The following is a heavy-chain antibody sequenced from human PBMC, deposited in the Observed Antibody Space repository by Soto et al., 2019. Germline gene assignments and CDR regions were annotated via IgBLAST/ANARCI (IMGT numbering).Heavy chain of an antibody. V-gene: IGHV5-10-1*01. D-gene: IGHD5-12*01. J-gene: IGHJ3*02. Sequence: PGESLKISCKGSGYSFTTYWITWVRQMPGKGLEWMGRIDPSDSYTNYSPSFQGHVTISADKSISTAYLQWSSLKASDTAMYYCAKEVMAARCADAFDIWGQGTMVTVSS. CDR2: IDPSDSYT. CDR1: GYSFTTYW. CDR3: AKEVMAARCADAFDI.